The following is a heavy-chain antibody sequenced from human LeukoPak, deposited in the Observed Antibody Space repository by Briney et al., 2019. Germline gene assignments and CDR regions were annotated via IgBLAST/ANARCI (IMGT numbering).Heavy chain of an antibody. CDR2: THHSGAT. CDR1: GYSISSGYF. J-gene: IGHJ4*02. CDR3: TREDWGSTFPDY. Sequence: SETLSLTCSVSGYSISSGYFWGWIRQPPGKGPEWIATTHHSGATYYNPSLKSRVTLSVDTSKNQVSLKMTPVTAADTAVYYCTREDWGSTFPDYWGQGTLVTVSS. V-gene: IGHV4-38-2*02. D-gene: IGHD7-27*01.